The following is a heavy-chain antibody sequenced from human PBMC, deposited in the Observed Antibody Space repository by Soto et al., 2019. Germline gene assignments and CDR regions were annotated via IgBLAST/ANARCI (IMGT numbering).Heavy chain of an antibody. D-gene: IGHD2-2*01. CDR1: GGTFSSYA. J-gene: IGHJ6*02. Sequence: QVQLVQSGAEVKKPGSSVKVSRKASGGTFSSYAISWVRQAPGQGLEWMGGIIPIFGTANYAQKFQGRVTITADEPTSTAYMELSSLISEDTAVYYCARHVPPAGYYYGLDVWGQGTTVTVSS. CDR3: ARHVPPAGYYYGLDV. CDR2: IIPIFGTA. V-gene: IGHV1-69*12.